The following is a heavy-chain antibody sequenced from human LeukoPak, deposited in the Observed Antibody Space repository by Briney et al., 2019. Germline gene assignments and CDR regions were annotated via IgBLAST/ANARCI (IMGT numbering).Heavy chain of an antibody. CDR1: GFTLSSYG. Sequence: GGSLRLSCAASGFTLSSYGMHWVRQAPGKGLEWVEFIRYDGSNKYYADSVKGRFTISRDNSKNTLYLQMNSLRAEDTAVYYCARTNRIAAIYYFDYWGQGTLVTVSS. CDR3: ARTNRIAAIYYFDY. J-gene: IGHJ4*02. V-gene: IGHV3-30*02. D-gene: IGHD6-6*01. CDR2: IRYDGSNK.